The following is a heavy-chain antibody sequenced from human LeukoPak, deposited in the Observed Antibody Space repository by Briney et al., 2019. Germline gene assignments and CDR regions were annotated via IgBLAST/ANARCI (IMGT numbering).Heavy chain of an antibody. V-gene: IGHV3-74*01. Sequence: GGSLRLSCAASGLTFSSHWMHWVRQAPGKGLVWVSRITNDGSSTTYADSVKGRFTISRDNAKNMLYLQVNSLRAEDTAVYYCARVTYQNDFWSGYFGFDIWGQGTMVTVSS. CDR3: ARVTYQNDFWSGYFGFDI. CDR2: ITNDGSST. D-gene: IGHD3-3*01. J-gene: IGHJ3*02. CDR1: GLTFSSHW.